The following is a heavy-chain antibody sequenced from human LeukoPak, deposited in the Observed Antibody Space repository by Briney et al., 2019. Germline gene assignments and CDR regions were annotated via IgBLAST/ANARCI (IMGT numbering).Heavy chain of an antibody. CDR3: ASHMTTVVTSLDY. CDR1: GYDFSSYG. D-gene: IGHD4-23*01. V-gene: IGHV1-18*01. J-gene: IGHJ4*02. Sequence: ASVKVSCKASGYDFSSYGISWVRQAPGQGLQWMGWISVYNGKTKYGPLQGRVTMTTDTSTATAYMELRGLSSDDTAMYYCASHMTTVVTSLDYWGQGTLVTVSS. CDR2: ISVYNGKT.